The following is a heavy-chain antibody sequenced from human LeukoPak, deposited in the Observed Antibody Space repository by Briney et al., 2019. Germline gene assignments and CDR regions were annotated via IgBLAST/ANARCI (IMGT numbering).Heavy chain of an antibody. CDR2: ISSGGSAI. J-gene: IGHJ4*02. CDR1: GFTFSSYE. Sequence: PGGSLRLSCGASGFTFSSYEMNWVRQAPGKGLEWISYISSGGSAIYYADSVKGRFTISRDNAKNSLYLQMNSLRAEDTAVYYCARNDYSSSSYFYWGQGTPVTVSS. D-gene: IGHD6-6*01. V-gene: IGHV3-48*03. CDR3: ARNDYSSSSYFY.